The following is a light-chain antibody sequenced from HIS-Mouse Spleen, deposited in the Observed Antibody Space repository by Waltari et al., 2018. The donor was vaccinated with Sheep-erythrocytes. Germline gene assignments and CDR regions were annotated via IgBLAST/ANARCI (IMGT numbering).Light chain of an antibody. J-gene: IGLJ2*01. CDR1: SSNIGSNY. V-gene: IGLV1-47*01. CDR2: RDN. Sequence: QSVLTQPPSASGTPGQRVTISCSGSSSNIGSNYVYWYQQLPGPAPKLLIYRDNRRPSGVPDGCSGSKSGTSASLAISGLRSEDEADDYCAAWDDSLSGPVFGGGTKLTVL. CDR3: AAWDDSLSGPV.